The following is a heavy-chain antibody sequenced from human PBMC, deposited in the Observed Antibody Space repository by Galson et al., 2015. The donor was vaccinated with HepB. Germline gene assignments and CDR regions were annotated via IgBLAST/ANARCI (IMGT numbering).Heavy chain of an antibody. CDR2: IYPGNSDT. V-gene: IGHV5-51*01. CDR3: ARLPTSAYSHNDNWFDA. D-gene: IGHD3-16*01. Sequence: QSGAEVKEPGKSLKISCEGSGYNFNNYWIGWVRQMPGKGLEWMGIIYPGNSDTRYSPSLQGQVTISVDKSISTAYLQWSSLKTSDTAIYYCARLPTSAYSHNDNWFDAWGQGTLVTVSS. J-gene: IGHJ5*02. CDR1: GYNFNNYW.